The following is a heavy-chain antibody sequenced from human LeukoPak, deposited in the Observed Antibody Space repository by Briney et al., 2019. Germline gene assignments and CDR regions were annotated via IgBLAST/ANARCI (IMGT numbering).Heavy chain of an antibody. D-gene: IGHD3-16*02. V-gene: IGHV3-48*01. CDR1: GFTFSSYS. CDR2: ISSSSSTI. CDR3: AGGRRLRLGELSPWIDY. Sequence: GGSLRLSXAASGFTFSSYSMNWVRQAPGKGLEWVSYISSSSSTIYYADSVKGRFTISRDNAKNSLYLQMNSLRAEDTAVYYCAGGRRLRLGELSPWIDYWGQGTLVTVSS. J-gene: IGHJ4*02.